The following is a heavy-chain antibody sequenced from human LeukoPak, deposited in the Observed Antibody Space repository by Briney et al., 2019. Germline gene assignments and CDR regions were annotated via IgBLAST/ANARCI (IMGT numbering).Heavy chain of an antibody. CDR2: ISSSSYI. D-gene: IGHD6-19*01. V-gene: IGHV3-21*01. CDR3: ARDLGIAVAA. CDR1: GFTFSSYS. J-gene: IGHJ5*02. Sequence: GGSLRLSCAASGFTFSSYSMNWVRQAPGEGLEWVSSISSSSYIYYADSVKGRFTISRDNAKNSLYLQMNSLRAEDTAVYYCARDLGIAVAAWGQGTLVTVSS.